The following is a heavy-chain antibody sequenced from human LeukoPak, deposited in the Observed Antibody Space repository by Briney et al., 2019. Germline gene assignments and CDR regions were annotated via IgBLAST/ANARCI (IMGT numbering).Heavy chain of an antibody. CDR1: GFSFNNYA. CDR2: IGGSGRST. Sequence: GGSLRLSCVGSGFSFNNYAMSWVRQALGKGLEWVAAIGGSGRSTYDADSVRGRFTVSRDKSKNTLYLQMNNLRVEDTAVYFCAKEATARKWLVWGNSAHWGQGTQVTVS. CDR3: AKEATARKWLVWGNSAH. V-gene: IGHV3-23*01. J-gene: IGHJ4*01. D-gene: IGHD6-19*01.